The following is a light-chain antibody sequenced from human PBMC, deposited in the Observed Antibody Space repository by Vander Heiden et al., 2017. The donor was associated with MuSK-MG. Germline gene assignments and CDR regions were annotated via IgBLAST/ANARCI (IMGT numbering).Light chain of an antibody. CDR1: SATIGAGHN. Sequence: QSVLTHPPSVSGAPGQRVTISCTGSSATIGAGHNVHWYQQLPRTAPKPLIYGNDNRPSGVPDRFSGSKSGTSASLAITGLQAEDEADFYCQSYDTSLSGLVFGGGTKLTVL. V-gene: IGLV1-40*01. CDR2: GND. J-gene: IGLJ3*02. CDR3: QSYDTSLSGLV.